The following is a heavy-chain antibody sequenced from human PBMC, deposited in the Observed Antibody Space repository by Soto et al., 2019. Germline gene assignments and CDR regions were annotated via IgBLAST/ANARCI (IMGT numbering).Heavy chain of an antibody. CDR1: GFTFSSYA. J-gene: IGHJ3*02. Sequence: EVQLLESGGGLVQPGGSLRLSCAASGFTFSSYAMSWVRQAPGKGLEWVSALSGSGGSTYYADSVKGRFTISRDKSENTLYLQVDSLRAEDTAVYYCAKDSVGRYCSGGSCYRLDAFAIWGQGTMLTVSS. CDR2: LSGSGGST. D-gene: IGHD2-15*01. CDR3: AKDSVGRYCSGGSCYRLDAFAI. V-gene: IGHV3-23*01.